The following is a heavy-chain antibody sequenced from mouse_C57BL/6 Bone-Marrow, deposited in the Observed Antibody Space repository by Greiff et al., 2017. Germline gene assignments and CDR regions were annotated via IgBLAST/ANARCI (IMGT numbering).Heavy chain of an antibody. Sequence: VHVTQSGAELVRPGASVKFSCTASGFNIKDDYMHWVQQRPEQGLEWIGWIDPENGDTEYASHIQGKDTITADTSSNTAYLQLSSLTSEDTAVYYCTTDYGSGFAYWGQGTLVTVAA. CDR2: IDPENGDT. V-gene: IGHV14-4*01. D-gene: IGHD1-1*01. J-gene: IGHJ3*01. CDR1: GFNIKDDY. CDR3: TTDYGSGFAY.